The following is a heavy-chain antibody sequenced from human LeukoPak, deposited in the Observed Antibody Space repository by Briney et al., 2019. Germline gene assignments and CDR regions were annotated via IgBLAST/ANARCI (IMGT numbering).Heavy chain of an antibody. CDR2: ITDAVGST. Sequence: PGGSLRLSCAASGFTFSSSSISWVRQAPGKGLEWVSAITDAVGSTHYADSVKGRFTISSDNSKNTVYLQMNSLRPEDMAVYYCARGAGYNYPYYFDYWGQGTLVTVSS. CDR1: GFTFSSSS. V-gene: IGHV3-23*01. D-gene: IGHD5-24*01. CDR3: ARGAGYNYPYYFDY. J-gene: IGHJ4*02.